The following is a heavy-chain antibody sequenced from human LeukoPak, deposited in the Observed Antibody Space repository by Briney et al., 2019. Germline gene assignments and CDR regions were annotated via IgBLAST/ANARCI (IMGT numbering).Heavy chain of an antibody. CDR3: ARGQLWLSSH. CDR1: GFTFGDYA. D-gene: IGHD5-18*01. J-gene: IGHJ4*02. CDR2: ISGTSSYI. Sequence: KSGGSLRLSCTASGFTFGDYAMSWFRQAPGKGLEWVSFISGTSSYIYYADSVKGRFTISRDNAKNSLYLQMNSLRAEDTAVYYCARGQLWLSSHWGQGTLVTVSS. V-gene: IGHV3-21*04.